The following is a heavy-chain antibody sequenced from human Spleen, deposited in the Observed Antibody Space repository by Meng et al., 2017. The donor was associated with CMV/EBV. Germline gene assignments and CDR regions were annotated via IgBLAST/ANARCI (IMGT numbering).Heavy chain of an antibody. Sequence: SETLSLTCTVSGASVSSGSYYWSWIRQPPGKGLEWIGYIYYTGITNYSPSLKSRVTMSLDTSKNEVSLRLTSVTAADTAVYYCATQGAHNWNRFYFDYWGQGTLVTVSS. CDR3: ATQGAHNWNRFYFDY. V-gene: IGHV4-61*01. CDR2: IYYTGIT. CDR1: GASVSSGSYY. D-gene: IGHD1-20*01. J-gene: IGHJ4*02.